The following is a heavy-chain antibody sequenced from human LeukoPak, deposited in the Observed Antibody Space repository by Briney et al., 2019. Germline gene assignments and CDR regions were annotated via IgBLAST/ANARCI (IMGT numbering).Heavy chain of an antibody. V-gene: IGHV3-53*01. D-gene: IGHD4-17*01. Sequence: GGSLRLFCGASGFIVSSSYMSWVRRAPGEGLEWISVTYSSDTTYYADSVKRRFTTSRDNSNNTLYLQMNSLTAEDTAVYYCARGPVTRFEIWGQGTMVTVSS. CDR2: TYSSDTT. CDR3: ARGPVTRFEI. J-gene: IGHJ3*02. CDR1: GFIVSSSY.